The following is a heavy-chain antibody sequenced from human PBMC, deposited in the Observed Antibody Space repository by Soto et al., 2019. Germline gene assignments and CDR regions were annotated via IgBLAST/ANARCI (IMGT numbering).Heavy chain of an antibody. CDR3: ARHRWDYYDMTPYYYYGMDV. D-gene: IGHD3-22*01. CDR2: IYPGDSDT. Sequence: GESLKISCKGSGYSFTSHWIGWVRQMPGKGLEWMGIIYPGDSDTRYSPSFQGQVTISADKSISTAYLQWSSLKASDTAMYYCARHRWDYYDMTPYYYYGMDVWGQGTTVPAAS. V-gene: IGHV5-51*01. J-gene: IGHJ6*02. CDR1: GYSFTSHW.